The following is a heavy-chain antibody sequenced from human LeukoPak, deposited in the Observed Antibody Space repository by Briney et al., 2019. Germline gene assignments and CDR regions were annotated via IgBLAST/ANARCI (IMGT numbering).Heavy chain of an antibody. CDR1: GGSFSGYY. Sequence: PSETLSLTCAVYGGSFSGYYWSWIRQPPGKGLEWIGEINHSGSTNYNPSLKSRVTISVDTSKNQFSLKLSSVTAADTAVYYCARAAGIVVVPAATRGEFDYWGQGTLVTVSS. J-gene: IGHJ4*02. V-gene: IGHV4-34*01. CDR2: INHSGST. D-gene: IGHD2-2*01. CDR3: ARAAGIVVVPAATRGEFDY.